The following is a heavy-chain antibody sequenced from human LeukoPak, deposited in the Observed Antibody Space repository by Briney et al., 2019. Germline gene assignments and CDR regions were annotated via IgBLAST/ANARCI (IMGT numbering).Heavy chain of an antibody. V-gene: IGHV3-15*05. CDR1: GLTFSNAW. D-gene: IGHD4-11*01. CDR2: IKSKTDGETT. CDR3: YRNWFDP. Sequence: PGGSLRLSCAASGLTFSNAWMSWVRQAPGKGLEWVGRIKSKTDGETTDYAAPVKGRFTISRDDSKNTLYLQMNSLKTEDTAVYYCYRNWFDPWGQGTLVTVSS. J-gene: IGHJ5*02.